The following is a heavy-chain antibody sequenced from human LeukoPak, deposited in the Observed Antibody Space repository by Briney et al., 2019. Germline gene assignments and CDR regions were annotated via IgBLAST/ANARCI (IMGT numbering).Heavy chain of an antibody. CDR3: ARRTTVTIPFGY. D-gene: IGHD4-11*01. CDR2: INHSGST. V-gene: IGHV4-34*01. CDR1: GGSISSYY. Sequence: SETLSLTCTVSGGSISSYYWSWIRQPPGKGLEWSGEINHSGSTNYNPSLKSRVTISVDKSKNQFSLKLRFVTAADTAVYYCARRTTVTIPFGYWGQGTLVTVSS. J-gene: IGHJ4*02.